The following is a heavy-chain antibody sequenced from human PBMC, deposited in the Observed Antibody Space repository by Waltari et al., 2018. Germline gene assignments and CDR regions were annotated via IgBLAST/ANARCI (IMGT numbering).Heavy chain of an antibody. CDR1: GFSFSGYA. D-gene: IGHD3-22*01. J-gene: IGHJ5*01. V-gene: IGHV3-23*01. Sequence: EVQLLESGGGLVQPGGSLSLSFAASGFSFSGYAVSWVRQAPGKGLEWVSTISGSGSTPFYADSVKGRFTISRDNSRNTVFLQMNSLRAEETAVYYCAKAIKGYNSAWFDYWGQGTLVTVSS. CDR3: AKAIKGYNSAWFDY. CDR2: ISGSGSTP.